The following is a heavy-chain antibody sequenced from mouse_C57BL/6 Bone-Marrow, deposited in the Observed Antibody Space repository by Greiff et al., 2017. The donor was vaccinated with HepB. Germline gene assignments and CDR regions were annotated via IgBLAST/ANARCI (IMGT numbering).Heavy chain of an antibody. V-gene: IGHV1-26*01. CDR1: GYTFTDYY. Sequence: EVQLQQSGPELVKPGASVKISCKASGYTFTDYYMNWVKQSHGKSLEWIGDINPNNGGTSYNQKFKGKATLTVDKSSSTAYMELRSLTSEDSAVYYCARAHYYGTFDYWGQGTTLTVSS. CDR2: INPNNGGT. D-gene: IGHD1-1*01. J-gene: IGHJ2*01. CDR3: ARAHYYGTFDY.